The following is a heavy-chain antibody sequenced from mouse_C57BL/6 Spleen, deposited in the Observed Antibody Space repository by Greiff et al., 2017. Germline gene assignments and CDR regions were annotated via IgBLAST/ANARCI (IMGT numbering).Heavy chain of an antibody. Sequence: QVQLKQPGAELVKPGASVKLSCKASGYTFTSYWMHWVKQRPGRGLEWIGRIAPNSGGTKYNEKVKSKATLTVDKPSSTAYMQLSSLTSEDSAVYYCARGVWYDYDAMDYWGQGTSVTVSS. CDR3: ARGVWYDYDAMDY. CDR1: GYTFTSYW. D-gene: IGHD2-10*02. V-gene: IGHV1-72*01. J-gene: IGHJ4*01. CDR2: IAPNSGGT.